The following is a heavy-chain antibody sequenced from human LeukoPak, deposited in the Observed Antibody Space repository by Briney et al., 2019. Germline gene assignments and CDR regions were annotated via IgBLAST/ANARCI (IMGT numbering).Heavy chain of an antibody. CDR1: VFTVSSNY. D-gene: IGHD5-18*01. J-gene: IGHJ3*02. CDR3: ARAAMEYSYGYSWFDAFDI. CDR2: IYSGGST. V-gene: IGHV3-66*01. Sequence: GVSLRLSCAASVFTVSSNYMSWVRQAPGKGLECVSGIYSGGSTYYPDSVKGRFTISTDNSKNTLYLQMNSLRAEDTAVYYCARAAMEYSYGYSWFDAFDIWGQGTMVTVSS.